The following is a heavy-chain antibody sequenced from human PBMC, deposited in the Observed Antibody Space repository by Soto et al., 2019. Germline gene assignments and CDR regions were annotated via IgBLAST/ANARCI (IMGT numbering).Heavy chain of an antibody. CDR2: IYYSGST. CDR1: SGSISSSNYY. J-gene: IGHJ6*02. CDR3: TTQSYSNSGAYYYYAMDV. V-gene: IGHV4-39*05. Sequence: VTPSLTCTVSSGSISSSNYYWGWIRQPPGKVLEWIWSIYYSGSTYYNQYLQSRVTISIDTSKNTAYIRLSTVTAADTAVYFCTTQSYSNSGAYYYYAMDVWGQGTTVTVSS. D-gene: IGHD4-4*01.